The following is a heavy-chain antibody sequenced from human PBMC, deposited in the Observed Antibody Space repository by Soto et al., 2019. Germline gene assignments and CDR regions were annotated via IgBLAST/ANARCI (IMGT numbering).Heavy chain of an antibody. CDR2: IKQDGSEK. V-gene: IGHV3-7*01. CDR3: ARSLAAGPEVYYYYGMDV. Sequence: GGSLILSCAASGFTFSSYWMSWVRQAPGKGLEWVANIKQDGSEKYYADSVKGRFTTSRDNSKNTLYLQMNSLRAEDTAVYYCARSLAAGPEVYYYYGMDVWGQGTTVTVSS. CDR1: GFTFSSYW. D-gene: IGHD6-19*01. J-gene: IGHJ6*02.